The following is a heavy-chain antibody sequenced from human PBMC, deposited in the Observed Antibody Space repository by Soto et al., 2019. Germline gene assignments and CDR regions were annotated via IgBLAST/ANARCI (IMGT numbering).Heavy chain of an antibody. CDR1: GYTFTSYY. CDR2: INPSGGST. Sequence: ASVKVSCKASGYTFTSYYMHWVRQAPGQGLEWMGIINPSGGSTSYAQKFRGRVTMTRDTSTSTVYMELSSLRSEDTAVYYCAGNRFLEWSTNGMHVWGPGTTVTVSS. CDR3: AGNRFLEWSTNGMHV. V-gene: IGHV1-46*01. D-gene: IGHD3-3*01. J-gene: IGHJ6*02.